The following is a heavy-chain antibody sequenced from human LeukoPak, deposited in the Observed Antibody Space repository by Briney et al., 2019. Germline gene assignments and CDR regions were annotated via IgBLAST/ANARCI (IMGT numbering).Heavy chain of an antibody. CDR1: GGSISSYY. D-gene: IGHD4-23*01. J-gene: IGHJ2*01. V-gene: IGHV4-59*01. Sequence: PSESLSLTCTVSGGSISSYYWGWIRQPPGKGLEWIGKSYYRGSTTYNPSLKSRVTISVDTSKNQFSLKVTSVTAADTAVYYCARDVDGGWYFDLWGRGTLVTVSS. CDR2: SYYRGST. CDR3: ARDVDGGWYFDL.